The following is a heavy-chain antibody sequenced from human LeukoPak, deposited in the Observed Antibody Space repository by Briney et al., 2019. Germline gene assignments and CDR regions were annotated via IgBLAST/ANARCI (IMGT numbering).Heavy chain of an antibody. D-gene: IGHD3-3*01. CDR2: IYYSGST. J-gene: IGHJ4*02. CDR1: GGSISSSSYY. V-gene: IGHV4-39*01. CDR3: ARHIQDYNFWSGYETFFDS. Sequence: SETLSLTCTVSGGSISSSSYYWGWIRQPPGKGLEWIGRIYYSGSTYYNPSLKSRVTISVDTAKNELSLKLSSVTAADTAVYYCARHIQDYNFWSGYETFFDSWGQGTLVTVSS.